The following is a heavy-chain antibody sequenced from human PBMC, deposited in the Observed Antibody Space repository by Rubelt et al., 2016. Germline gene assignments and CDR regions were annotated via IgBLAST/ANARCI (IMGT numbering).Heavy chain of an antibody. Sequence: QITLKESGPTLVKPTQTLTLTCTFSGFSLSTSGVGVGWIRQPPGKTLEWLAFIYLDDVKRYSPSLKCRLTITKDTSKNQVVLTMTNMDPVDTATYYCARLGPSSGEEHYFDYWGQGTLVTVSS. D-gene: IGHD3-16*01. CDR2: IYLDDVK. V-gene: IGHV2-5*02. CDR3: ARLGPSSGEEHYFDY. J-gene: IGHJ4*02. CDR1: GFSLSTSGVG.